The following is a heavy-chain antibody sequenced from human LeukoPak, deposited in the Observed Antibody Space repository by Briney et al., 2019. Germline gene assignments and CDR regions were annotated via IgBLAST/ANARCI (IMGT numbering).Heavy chain of an antibody. CDR3: ARGRSSGWYDYYYYGMDV. CDR2: ISACNGNT. CDR1: GYTFTSYG. Sequence: GASVKVSCKASGYTFTSYGISWVRQAPGQGLEWMGWISACNGNTNYAQKLQGRVTMTTDTSTSTAYMELRSLRSDDTAVYYCARGRSSGWYDYYYYGMDVWGQGTTVTVSS. D-gene: IGHD6-19*01. V-gene: IGHV1-18*01. J-gene: IGHJ6*02.